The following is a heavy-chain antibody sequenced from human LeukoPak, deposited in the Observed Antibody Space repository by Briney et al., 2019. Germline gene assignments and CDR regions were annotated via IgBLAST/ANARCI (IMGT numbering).Heavy chain of an antibody. D-gene: IGHD3-3*01. V-gene: IGHV4-39*07. CDR3: ARGRGFLSRGAFDS. CDR1: GGSISSSSYY. CDR2: INHSGNT. Sequence: SETLSLTCTVSGGSISSSSYYWSWIRQSPGKGLEWIGEINHSGNTNYNPSLKSRLTISLDISKNQFSVTLTSVTAADASLYYCARGRGFLSRGAFDSWGQGTLITVS. J-gene: IGHJ4*02.